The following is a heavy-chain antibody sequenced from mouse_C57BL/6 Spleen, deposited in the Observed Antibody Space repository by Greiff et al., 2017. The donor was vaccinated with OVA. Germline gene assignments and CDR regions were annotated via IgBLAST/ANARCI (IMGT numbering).Heavy chain of an antibody. CDR2: IDPSDSYT. V-gene: IGHV1-69*01. Sequence: QVQLQQPGAELVMPGASVKLSCTASGYTFTSYWMHWVQQRPGQGLEWIAKIDPSDSYTYYTHKFKGQSTFSVDKSSSTAYMQLSSLTSEDSAVDYCARSNVYGSSDEYFDYWGQGTTLTVSS. CDR1: GYTFTSYW. CDR3: ARSNVYGSSDEYFDY. D-gene: IGHD1-1*01. J-gene: IGHJ2*01.